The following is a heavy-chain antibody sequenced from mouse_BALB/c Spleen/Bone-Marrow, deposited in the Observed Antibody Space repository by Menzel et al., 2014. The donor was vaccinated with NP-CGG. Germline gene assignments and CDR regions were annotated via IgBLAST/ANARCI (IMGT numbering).Heavy chain of an antibody. V-gene: IGHV1-69*01. J-gene: IGHJ2*01. D-gene: IGHD1-1*01. Sequence: VQLQQSGAELVMPGASVKMSCKASGYTFTDYWMHWVKQRPGQGLGWIGAIDTSDSYTSYNQKFKGKATLTVDESSSTAYMQLSSLTSEDSAVYYCARSYYGGSYFDYWGQGTTLTVSS. CDR2: IDTSDSYT. CDR1: GYTFTDYW. CDR3: ARSYYGGSYFDY.